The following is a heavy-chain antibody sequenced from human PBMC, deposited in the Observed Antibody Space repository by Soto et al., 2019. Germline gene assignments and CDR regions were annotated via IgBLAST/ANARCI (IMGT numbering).Heavy chain of an antibody. D-gene: IGHD6-6*01. J-gene: IGHJ3*02. V-gene: IGHV1-18*04. CDR1: GYTFTSYD. CDR2: ISAYNGNT. Sequence: GASVKVSCKASGYTFTSYDISWVRQAPGQALEWMGWISAYNGNTNYAQKLQGRVTMTTDTSTSTAYMELRSLRSDDTAVYYCASQSIAARPVGAFDIWGQGTMVTVSS. CDR3: ASQSIAARPVGAFDI.